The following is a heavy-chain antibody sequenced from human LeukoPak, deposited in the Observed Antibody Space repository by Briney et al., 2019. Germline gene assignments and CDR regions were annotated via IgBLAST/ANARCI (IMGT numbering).Heavy chain of an antibody. CDR1: GFTFSSYW. V-gene: IGHV3-53*01. CDR2: IYSGGST. Sequence: GGSLRLSCAASGFTFSSYWMSWVRQAPGKGLEWVSVIYSGGSTYYADSVKGRFTISRDNSKNTLYLQMNSLRAEDTAVYYCARDRWQQTDSYYYGMDVWGQGTTVTVSS. D-gene: IGHD6-13*01. J-gene: IGHJ6*02. CDR3: ARDRWQQTDSYYYGMDV.